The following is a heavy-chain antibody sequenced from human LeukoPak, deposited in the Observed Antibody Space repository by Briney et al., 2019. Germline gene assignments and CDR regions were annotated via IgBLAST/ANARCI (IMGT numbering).Heavy chain of an antibody. V-gene: IGHV4-34*01. J-gene: IGHJ4*02. D-gene: IGHD6-13*01. CDR2: INHSGST. Sequence: PSETLSLTCAVSGGSFSGYYWSWIRQPPGKGLEWIGEINHSGSTNYNPSLKSRVTISVDTSKNQFSLKLSSVTAADTAVYYCARGIPRSFIAAAGTFDYWGQGTLVTVSS. CDR3: ARGIPRSFIAAAGTFDY. CDR1: GGSFSGYY.